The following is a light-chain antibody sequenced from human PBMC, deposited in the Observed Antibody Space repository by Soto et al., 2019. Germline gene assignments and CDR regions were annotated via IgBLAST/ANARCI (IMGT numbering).Light chain of an antibody. J-gene: IGKJ1*01. V-gene: IGKV3-11*01. CDR2: GAS. CDR3: QQRSNLPPT. Sequence: VMNNSPSTLSVSQGDRATLSCGASQSVYSSLAWYQQKPGQAPRLLIYGASTRATGIPARFSGSGSGTDFTLTISSLEPEDFAVYYCQQRSNLPPTFGQGTKVDIK. CDR1: QSVYSS.